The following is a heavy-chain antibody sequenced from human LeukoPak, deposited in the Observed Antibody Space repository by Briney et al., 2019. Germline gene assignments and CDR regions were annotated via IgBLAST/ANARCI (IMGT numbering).Heavy chain of an antibody. D-gene: IGHD3-22*01. CDR3: ASFYYDSSGYYPNGVDY. CDR2: IYYSGST. J-gene: IGHJ4*02. V-gene: IGHV4-61*05. Sequence: PSETLSLTCTVSGGSISSSSYYWGWIRQPPGKGLEWIGYIYYSGSTNYNPSLKSRVTISVDTSKNQFSLKLSSVTAADTAVYYCASFYYDSSGYYPNGVDYWGQGTLVTVSS. CDR1: GGSISSSSYY.